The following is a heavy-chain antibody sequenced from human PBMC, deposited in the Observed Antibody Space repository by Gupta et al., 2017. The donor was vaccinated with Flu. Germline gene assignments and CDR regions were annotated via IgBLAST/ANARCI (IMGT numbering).Heavy chain of an antibody. Sequence: EVQLLEAGGGLVPRGGSLRLSCVASGFTFKTYAMSWVRQAPGKGLEWVSSIRGSGENTFYTDSVKGRFTISRDYVRNTLYLQMDSLRAEDTAVYYCAKDMYGDYHFFDWGQGTQVTVSS. V-gene: IGHV3-23*01. CDR1: GFTFKTYA. CDR2: IRGSGENT. J-gene: IGHJ4*02. CDR3: AKDMYGDYHFFD. D-gene: IGHD4-17*01.